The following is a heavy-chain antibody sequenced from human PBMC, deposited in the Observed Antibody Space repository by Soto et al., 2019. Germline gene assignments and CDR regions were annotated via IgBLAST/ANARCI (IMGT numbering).Heavy chain of an antibody. V-gene: IGHV4-61*01. CDR3: ERDRHPLPITGTLLRYGMEV. Sequence: TSETLSLTCTVSGDSVSIGSYYLSWIRQPPGKGLEWIGYIYYSGSTNYNPSLKSRVTISVDTSKNQFSLKLSSVTAADTAVHYCERDRHPLPITGTLLRYGMEVWWKETTVTASS. CDR1: GDSVSIGSYY. D-gene: IGHD1-7*01. J-gene: IGHJ6*01. CDR2: IYYSGST.